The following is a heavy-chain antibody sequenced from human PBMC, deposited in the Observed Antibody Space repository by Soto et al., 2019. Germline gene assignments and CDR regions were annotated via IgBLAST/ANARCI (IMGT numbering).Heavy chain of an antibody. J-gene: IGHJ4*02. V-gene: IGHV1-69*13. Sequence: ASVKVSCKASGGTFSSYAISWVRQAPGQGLEWMGGIIPIFGTANYAQKFQGRVTITADESTSTAYMELSSLRSEDTAVYYCARLVGATENSDYWGQGTLVTVSS. D-gene: IGHD1-26*01. CDR1: GGTFSSYA. CDR2: IIPIFGTA. CDR3: ARLVGATENSDY.